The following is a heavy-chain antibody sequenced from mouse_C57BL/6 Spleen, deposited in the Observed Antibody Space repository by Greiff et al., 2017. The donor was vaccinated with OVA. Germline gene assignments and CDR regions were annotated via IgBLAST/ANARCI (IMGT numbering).Heavy chain of an antibody. CDR2: INPNYGTT. CDR3: ARGGGGSSYRWYFDV. D-gene: IGHD1-1*01. Sequence: EVQLQQSGPELVKPGASVKISCKASGYSFTDYNMNWVKQSNGKSLEWIGVINPNYGTTSYNQKFKGKATLNVDHSSSTAYMQLNSLTSEDSAVYYCARGGGGSSYRWYFDVWGTGTTVTVSS. V-gene: IGHV1-39*01. CDR1: GYSFTDYN. J-gene: IGHJ1*03.